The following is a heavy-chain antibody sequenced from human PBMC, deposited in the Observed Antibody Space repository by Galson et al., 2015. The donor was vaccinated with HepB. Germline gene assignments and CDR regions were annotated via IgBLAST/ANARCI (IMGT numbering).Heavy chain of an antibody. CDR1: GYTFTGYY. D-gene: IGHD1-1*01. V-gene: IGHV1-2*02. Sequence: SVKVSCKASGYTFTGYYMHWVRQAPGQGLEWMGWINPNSGGTNYAQKFQGRVTMTRDTSISTAYMELSRLRSDDTAVYYCARSWNPHYYYMDVWGKGTTVTVSS. J-gene: IGHJ6*03. CDR3: ARSWNPHYYYMDV. CDR2: INPNSGGT.